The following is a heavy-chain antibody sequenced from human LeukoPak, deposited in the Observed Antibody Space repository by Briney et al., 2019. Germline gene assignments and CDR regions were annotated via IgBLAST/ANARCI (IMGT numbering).Heavy chain of an antibody. CDR1: GFTFSSYA. V-gene: IGHV3-30*04. J-gene: IGHJ4*02. Sequence: GGSLRLSCAASGFTFSSYAMHWVRQAPGKGLEWVAVISYDGSNKYYADSVKGRFTISRDNSKNTLYLQMNSLIAEDTAVYYCARSPKLLNYYGSGSYYNLWGQGALVTVSS. CDR3: ARSPKLLNYYGSGSYYNL. D-gene: IGHD3-10*01. CDR2: ISYDGSNK.